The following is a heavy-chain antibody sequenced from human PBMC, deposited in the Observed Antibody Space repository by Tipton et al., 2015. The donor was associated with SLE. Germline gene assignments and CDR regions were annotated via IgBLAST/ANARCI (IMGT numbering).Heavy chain of an antibody. CDR1: GASISSHY. D-gene: IGHD4-17*01. CDR3: ARGSVRADDY. J-gene: IGHJ4*02. V-gene: IGHV4-59*11. CDR2: IYYNRHT. Sequence: TLSFTCTVSGASISSHYWSWIRQPPGKKLEWIGYIYYNRHTNYIPSLESRVTISIDTSKNQFSLSLRSVTAADTAVYYCARGSVRADDYWGQGTLVTVSS.